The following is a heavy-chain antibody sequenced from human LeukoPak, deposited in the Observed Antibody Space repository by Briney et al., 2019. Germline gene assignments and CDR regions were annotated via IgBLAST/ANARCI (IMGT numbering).Heavy chain of an antibody. V-gene: IGHV1-69*05. CDR3: ASPREYYDSSGCLDY. Sequence: ASVKVSCKASGGTFSSYAISWVRQAPGQGLEWMGGIIPIFGTANYAQKFQGRVTITTDESTSTAYMELSSLRSEDTAAYYCASPREYYDSSGCLDYWGQGTLVTVSS. D-gene: IGHD3-22*01. CDR1: GGTFSSYA. CDR2: IIPIFGTA. J-gene: IGHJ4*02.